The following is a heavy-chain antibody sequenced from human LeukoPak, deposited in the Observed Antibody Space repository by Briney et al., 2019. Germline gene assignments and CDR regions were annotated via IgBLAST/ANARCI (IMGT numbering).Heavy chain of an antibody. CDR1: GGSFSGYY. J-gene: IGHJ4*02. CDR3: ARDLGGDDSGDFDY. CDR2: INHSGST. V-gene: IGHV4-34*01. D-gene: IGHD3-16*01. Sequence: SETLSLTCAVYGGSFSGYYWSWIRQPPGKGLEWIGEINHSGSTNYNPSLKSRVTISVDTSKNQFSLKLSSVTAADTAVYYCARDLGGDDSGDFDYWGQGILVTVSS.